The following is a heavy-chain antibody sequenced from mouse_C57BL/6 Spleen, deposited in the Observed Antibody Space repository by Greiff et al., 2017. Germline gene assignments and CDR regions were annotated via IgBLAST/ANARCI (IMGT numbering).Heavy chain of an antibody. CDR1: GFSLTSYG. CDR2: IWRGGST. J-gene: IGHJ4*01. D-gene: IGHD1-1*01. CDR3: AKNGPHYYGTYYAMDY. Sequence: VQLMESGPGLVQPSQSLSITCTVSGFSLTSYGVHWVRQSPGKGLEWLGVIWRGGSTDYNAAFMSRLSITKDNSKSQVFFKMNSLQADDTAIYYCAKNGPHYYGTYYAMDYWGQGTSVTVSS. V-gene: IGHV2-5*01.